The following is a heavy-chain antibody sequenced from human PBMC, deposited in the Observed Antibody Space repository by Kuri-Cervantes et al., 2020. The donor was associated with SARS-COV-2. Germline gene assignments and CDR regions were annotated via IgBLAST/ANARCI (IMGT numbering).Heavy chain of an antibody. CDR3: AWGGFSGGYHDFDY. Sequence: SETLSLTCTVSGGSISTYYWTWIRQPPGKGLEWIGYGHYSGKTDYNPSLKSRVTISVDSSRNQVFLNMNSVTAADTAMYYCAWGGFSGGYHDFDYWGQGILVTVSS. D-gene: IGHD2-15*01. V-gene: IGHV4-59*01. CDR1: GGSISTYY. CDR2: GHYSGKT. J-gene: IGHJ4*02.